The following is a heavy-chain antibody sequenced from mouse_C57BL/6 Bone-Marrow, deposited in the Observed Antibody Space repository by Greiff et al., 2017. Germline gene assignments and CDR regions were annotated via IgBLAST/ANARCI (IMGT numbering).Heavy chain of an antibody. CDR1: GYTFTSYW. J-gene: IGHJ2*01. CDR3: ARFLYYYGSSSDY. V-gene: IGHV1-64*01. Sequence: QVQLQQPGAELVKPGASVKLSCKASGYTFTSYWMHWVKQRPGQGLGWIGMIHPNSGSTNYNEKFKSKATLTVDKSSSTAYMQLSSLTSEDSAVYYCARFLYYYGSSSDYWGQGTTLTVSS. D-gene: IGHD1-1*01. CDR2: IHPNSGST.